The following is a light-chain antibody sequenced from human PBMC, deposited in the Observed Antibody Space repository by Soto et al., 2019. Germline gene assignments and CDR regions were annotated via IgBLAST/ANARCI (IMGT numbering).Light chain of an antibody. CDR3: ETWDINTQV. CDR1: SGHSSYI. Sequence: QPVLTQSSSASASLGSSVKLTCTLSSGHSSYIIAWHQQQPGKAPRYLMKLEGSGSYNKGSGVPDRFSGSSSGADRYLTISNLQSEDEADYYCETWDINTQVFGGGTKVTVL. J-gene: IGLJ2*01. CDR2: LEGSGSY. V-gene: IGLV4-60*03.